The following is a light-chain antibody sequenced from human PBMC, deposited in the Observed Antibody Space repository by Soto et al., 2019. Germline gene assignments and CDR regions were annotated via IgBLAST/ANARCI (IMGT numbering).Light chain of an antibody. CDR3: QQYNSWPLT. CDR2: GAS. Sequence: EIVMTQSPATLSVSPGERATLSCRASQGVNTNLAWYQQKPGQAPRLLIYGASTRATGIPARFSGSGSGTEFTLTISSLQSEDFAVYYCQQYNSWPLTFGGGTKVEIK. V-gene: IGKV3-15*01. J-gene: IGKJ4*01. CDR1: QGVNTN.